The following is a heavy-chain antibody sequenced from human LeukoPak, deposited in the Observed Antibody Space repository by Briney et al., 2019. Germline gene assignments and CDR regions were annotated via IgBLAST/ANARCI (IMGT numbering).Heavy chain of an antibody. V-gene: IGHV3-48*03. CDR2: ISSSGSTI. D-gene: IGHD2-2*01. CDR1: GFTFSSYE. CDR3: ARVGGPAAIGWFDP. Sequence: PGGSLRLSCAASGFTFSSYEMNWVRQAPGKGLEWVSYISSSGSTIYYADSVKGRFTISRDNAKNSLYLQMNSLRAEDTAVYYCARVGGPAAIGWFDPWGQGTLVTVSS. J-gene: IGHJ5*02.